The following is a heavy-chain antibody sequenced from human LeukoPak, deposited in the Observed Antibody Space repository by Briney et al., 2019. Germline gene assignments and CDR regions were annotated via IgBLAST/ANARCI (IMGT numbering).Heavy chain of an antibody. V-gene: IGHV3-23*01. CDR2: ISGSGGST. D-gene: IGHD3-9*01. CDR1: GFTFSSYA. CDR3: AKGYFDWLTEPYYFDY. Sequence: PGGSLRLSCAASGFTFSSYAMSWVRQAPGKGLEWVSAISGSGGSTYYADSVKGRFTISRDNSKNTLYLQMNSLRAEDTAVYYCAKGYFDWLTEPYYFDYWGQGTLVTVSS. J-gene: IGHJ4*02.